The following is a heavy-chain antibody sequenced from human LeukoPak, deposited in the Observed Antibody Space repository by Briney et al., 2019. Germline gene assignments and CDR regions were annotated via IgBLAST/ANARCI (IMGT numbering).Heavy chain of an antibody. J-gene: IGHJ6*02. Sequence: SQTLSLTCAISGDSVSSNSAAWNWIRQSSSRGLEWLGRTYYRSKWYNDYAVSVKSRITINPDTSKNQFSLQLNSVTPEDTAVYYCARDLWEMATTNYYGMDVWGQGTTVTVSS. V-gene: IGHV6-1*01. CDR2: TYYRSKWYN. CDR3: ARDLWEMATTNYYGMDV. D-gene: IGHD5-24*01. CDR1: GDSVSSNSAA.